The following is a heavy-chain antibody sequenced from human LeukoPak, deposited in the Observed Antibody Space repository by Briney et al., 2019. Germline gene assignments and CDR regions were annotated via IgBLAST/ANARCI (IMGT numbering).Heavy chain of an antibody. Sequence: SETLSLTCTVSGGSISSYYWSWIRQPPGMGLEWIGYIYYSGSTNYNPSLKSRVTISVDTSKNQFSLKLSSVTAADTAVYYCARSLRILEGAFDIWGQGTMVTVSS. D-gene: IGHD3-3*01. V-gene: IGHV4-59*01. J-gene: IGHJ3*02. CDR2: IYYSGST. CDR1: GGSISSYY. CDR3: ARSLRILEGAFDI.